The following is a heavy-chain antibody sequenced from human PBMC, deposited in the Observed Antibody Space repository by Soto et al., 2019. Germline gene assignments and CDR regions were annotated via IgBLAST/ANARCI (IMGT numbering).Heavy chain of an antibody. Sequence: QVQLVESGGGVVQPGRSLRLSCAASGFTFSSYGMHWVRQAPGKGLEWVAVIWYDGSNKYYADSVKGRFTISRDNSKNTLYLQMNSPRAEDTAVQYGERDRDYYGMDVWGQGTTVTVSS. CDR2: IWYDGSNK. CDR3: ERDRDYYGMDV. CDR1: GFTFSSYG. V-gene: IGHV3-33*01. J-gene: IGHJ6*02.